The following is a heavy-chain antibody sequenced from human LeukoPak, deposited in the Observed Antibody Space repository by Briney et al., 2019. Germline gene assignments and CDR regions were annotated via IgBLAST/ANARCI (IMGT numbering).Heavy chain of an antibody. D-gene: IGHD6-19*01. V-gene: IGHV4-4*07. CDR2: IHSSGST. Sequence: PSETLSLTCTVSGGSIGNYHWSWIRQPAGKGLEWIAQIHSSGSTNYNPPLKSRVSMSIDTTDDQVSLTIRSVTAADTAFYYCARRDITSGWSFDYWGQGILVTVSS. CDR3: ARRDITSGWSFDY. J-gene: IGHJ4*02. CDR1: GGSIGNYH.